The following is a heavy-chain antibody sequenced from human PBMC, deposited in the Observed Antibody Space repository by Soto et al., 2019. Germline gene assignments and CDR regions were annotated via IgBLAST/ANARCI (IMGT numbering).Heavy chain of an antibody. CDR1: GDSISSSTYF. CDR3: ARHLGEGYFDY. J-gene: IGHJ4*02. CDR2: IYYSGST. Sequence: SETLSLTCTVSGDSISSSTYFWGWVRQPPGKGLEWIGSIYYSGSTYYNPSLKSRVTISVDTSENHFSLNLSPVTAADTAVYYCARHLGEGYFDYWGQGTLVTVSS. V-gene: IGHV4-39*01.